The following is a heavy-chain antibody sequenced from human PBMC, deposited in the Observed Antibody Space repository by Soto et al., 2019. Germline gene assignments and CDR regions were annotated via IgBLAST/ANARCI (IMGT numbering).Heavy chain of an antibody. J-gene: IGHJ4*02. CDR1: GFTFSRHW. CDR2: INDDVSER. V-gene: IGHV3-7*04. Sequence: EVQLVESGGDLVKPGGSLRLSCAASGFTFSRHWMSWVRQAPGKGLEWVANINDDVSERNYADSMRGRFSVSRDNAKNSLLLQRNGLRVEETGLYYCARDVRWGQGTEVTVSS. CDR3: ARDVR.